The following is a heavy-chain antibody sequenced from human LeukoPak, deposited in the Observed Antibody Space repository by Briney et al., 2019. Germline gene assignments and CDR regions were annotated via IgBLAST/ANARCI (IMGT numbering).Heavy chain of an antibody. D-gene: IGHD6-6*01. V-gene: IGHV3-23*01. CDR2: ISGGGGST. Sequence: GGSLRLSCAASGFAFSSYAMSWVRQAPGKGLEWVSAISGGGGSTYYADSVKGRFTISRDNSKNTLYLQMNSLRAEDTAVYYCAKVSSEYSSSPMGGPVDYWGQGTLVTVSS. CDR3: AKVSSEYSSSPMGGPVDY. CDR1: GFAFSSYA. J-gene: IGHJ4*02.